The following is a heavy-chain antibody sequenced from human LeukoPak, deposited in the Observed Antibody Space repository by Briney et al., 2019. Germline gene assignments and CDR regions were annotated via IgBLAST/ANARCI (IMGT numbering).Heavy chain of an antibody. V-gene: IGHV3-30*01. CDR3: AGDRAKYYYGSGSDY. CDR1: GFTFSSYA. Sequence: GGSLRLSCAASGFTFSSYAMHWVRQAPGKGLERVAVISYDGSNKYYADSVKGRFTISRDNSKNTLYLQMNSLRAEDTAVYYCAGDRAKYYYGSGSDYWGQGTLVTVSS. J-gene: IGHJ4*02. D-gene: IGHD3-10*01. CDR2: ISYDGSNK.